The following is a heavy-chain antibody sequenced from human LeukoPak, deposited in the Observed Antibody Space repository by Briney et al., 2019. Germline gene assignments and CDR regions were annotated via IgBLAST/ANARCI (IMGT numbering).Heavy chain of an antibody. CDR3: AKAMGTVTRYYFDY. CDR2: ISGSGGST. CDR1: GFTFSSYG. V-gene: IGHV3-23*01. Sequence: PGGSLRLSCAASGFTFSSYGMSWVRQAPGKGLEWVSAISGSGGSTYYADSVNGRFTISRDNSKNTLYLQMNSLRAEDTAVYYCAKAMGTVTRYYFDYWGQGTLVTVSS. D-gene: IGHD4-17*01. J-gene: IGHJ4*02.